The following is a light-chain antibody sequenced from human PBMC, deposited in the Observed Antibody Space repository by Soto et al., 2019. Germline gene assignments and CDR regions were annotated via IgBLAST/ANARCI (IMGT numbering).Light chain of an antibody. CDR3: QQYGSSFT. CDR2: GVS. J-gene: IGKJ3*01. CDR1: QSVPSNF. Sequence: EIVFTQSPGTLSLSPGERATLSCRASQSVPSNFLAWYQQKPGQAPRLLIYGVSSRATGIPDRFSGSGSGTDFTLTISRLEPEDFAVYYCQQYGSSFTFGPGTKVDIK. V-gene: IGKV3-20*01.